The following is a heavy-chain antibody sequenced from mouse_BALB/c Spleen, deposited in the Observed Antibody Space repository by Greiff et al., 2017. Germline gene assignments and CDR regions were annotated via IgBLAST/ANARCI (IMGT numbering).Heavy chain of an antibody. J-gene: IGHJ3*01. CDR3: ARDISHYDYDDGGWFAY. Sequence: DVHLVESGGGLVQPGGSLRLSCATSGFTFTDYYMSWVRQPPGKALEWLGFIRNKANGYTTEYSASVKGRFTISRDNSQSILYLQMNTLRAEDSATYYCARDISHYDYDDGGWFAYWGQGTLVTVSA. D-gene: IGHD2-4*01. CDR2: IRNKANGYTT. CDR1: GFTFTDYY. V-gene: IGHV7-3*02.